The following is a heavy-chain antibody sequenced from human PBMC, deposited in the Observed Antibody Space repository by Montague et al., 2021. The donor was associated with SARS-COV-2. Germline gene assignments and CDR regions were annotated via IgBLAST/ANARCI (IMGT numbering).Heavy chain of an antibody. Sequence: PELVKPTQTLTLTCTSSGFSLSTRSVGVGWIRQPPGKALEWLALIYSNDDKRYSPSLKSRLTITKDTSKNQVVLTVTNVDPVDTATYYCAHRIRCYDIFSGVPFDPWGQGTQVTVSS. V-gene: IGHV2-5*01. D-gene: IGHD3-9*01. CDR3: AHRIRCYDIFSGVPFDP. J-gene: IGHJ5*02. CDR2: IYSNDDK. CDR1: GFSLSTRSVG.